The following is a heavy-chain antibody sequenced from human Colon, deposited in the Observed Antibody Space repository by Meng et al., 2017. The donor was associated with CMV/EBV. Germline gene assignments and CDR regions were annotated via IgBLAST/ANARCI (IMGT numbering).Heavy chain of an antibody. V-gene: IGHV1-2*02. CDR2: INPNSGGT. CDR1: GSTFTGYY. Sequence: QGQLVQSGAEVKKPGASVKVPCKASGSTFTGYYMHWVRQAPGQGLEWMGWINPNSGGTNYAQKFQGRVTMTRDTSISTAYMELSRLRSDDTAVYYCATVSSGYYLYFQHWGQGTLVTVSS. J-gene: IGHJ1*01. D-gene: IGHD3-22*01. CDR3: ATVSSGYYLYFQH.